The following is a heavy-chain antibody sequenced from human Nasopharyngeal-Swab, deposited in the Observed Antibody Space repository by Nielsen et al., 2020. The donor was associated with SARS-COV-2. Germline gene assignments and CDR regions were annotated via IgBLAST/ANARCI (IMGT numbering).Heavy chain of an antibody. CDR2: INHSGST. J-gene: IGHJ4*02. V-gene: IGHV4-34*01. Sequence: RQPPGKGLEWIGEINHSGSTNYNPSLKSRVTISVDTSNNQFSLKLSSVTAADTAVYYCARGSRSGINNYSSGWYFFDYWGQGALVTVSS. CDR3: ARGSRSGINNYSSGWYFFDY. D-gene: IGHD6-19*01.